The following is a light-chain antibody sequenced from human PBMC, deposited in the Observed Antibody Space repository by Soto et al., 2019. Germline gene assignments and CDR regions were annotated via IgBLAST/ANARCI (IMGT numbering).Light chain of an antibody. CDR2: DVY. J-gene: IGLJ2*01. Sequence: QSALTQPPSASGSLGQSVTIYCTGTRSDIGGYNYVSWYLQYPGKAPKLMIYDVYKRPSGVPDRFSGSKSGNTASLTVSGLQAEDEADYYCSSYAVNNKVVFGGGTKLTVL. V-gene: IGLV2-8*01. CDR3: SSYAVNNKVV. CDR1: RSDIGGYNY.